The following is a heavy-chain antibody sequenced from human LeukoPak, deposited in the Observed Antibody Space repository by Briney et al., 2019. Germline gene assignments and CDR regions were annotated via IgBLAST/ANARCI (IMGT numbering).Heavy chain of an antibody. J-gene: IGHJ4*02. V-gene: IGHV3-48*01. Sequence: GGSLRLSCAASGFTFSSYSMNWVRQAPGKGLEWVSYISSSSSTIYYADSVKGRFTISRDNAKNSLYLQMNSLRAEDTAVYYCAMDPHRRARGNYDILTGYWGQGTLVTVSS. D-gene: IGHD3-9*01. CDR1: GFTFSSYS. CDR3: AMDPHRRARGNYDILTGY. CDR2: ISSSSSTI.